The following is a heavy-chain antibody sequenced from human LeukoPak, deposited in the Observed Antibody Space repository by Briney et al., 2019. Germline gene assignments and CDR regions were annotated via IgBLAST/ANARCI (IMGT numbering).Heavy chain of an antibody. J-gene: IGHJ6*02. CDR2: ISHSGST. V-gene: IGHV4-59*01. CDR3: AAMRYGRDYYYGMDV. Sequence: SETLSLTCSVTGGSINSYYWSWIRQPPGKGLEWIGYISHSGSTDSNPSLKSRVTISLDTSKNQFSLKLTSVTAADTAVHYCAAMRYGRDYYYGMDVWGQGTTVTVSS. D-gene: IGHD1-14*01. CDR1: GGSINSYY.